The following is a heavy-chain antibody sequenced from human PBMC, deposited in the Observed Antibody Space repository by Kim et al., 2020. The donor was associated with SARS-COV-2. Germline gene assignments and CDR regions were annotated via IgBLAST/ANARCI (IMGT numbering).Heavy chain of an antibody. CDR3: ARGFDY. Sequence: YRAGTNSNPSTKGRVTLSVDTSKNQFSLKLSSVTAADTAVYYCARGFDYGGQGTLVTVSS. J-gene: IGHJ4*02. V-gene: IGHV4-59*08. CDR2: YRAGT.